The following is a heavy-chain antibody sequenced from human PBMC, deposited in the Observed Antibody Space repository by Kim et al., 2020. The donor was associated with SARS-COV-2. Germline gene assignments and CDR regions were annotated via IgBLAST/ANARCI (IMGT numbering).Heavy chain of an antibody. CDR2: IRSKAYGGTT. CDR3: TRDLRAQPLYDSSGYYYVFDY. CDR1: GFTFGDYA. D-gene: IGHD3-22*01. V-gene: IGHV3-49*03. Sequence: GGSLRLSCTASGFTFGDYAMSWFRQAPGKGLEWVGFIRSKAYGGTTEYAASVKGRFTISRDDSKSIAYLQMNSLKTEDTAVYYCTRDLRAQPLYDSSGYYYVFDYWGQGTLVTVSS. J-gene: IGHJ4*02.